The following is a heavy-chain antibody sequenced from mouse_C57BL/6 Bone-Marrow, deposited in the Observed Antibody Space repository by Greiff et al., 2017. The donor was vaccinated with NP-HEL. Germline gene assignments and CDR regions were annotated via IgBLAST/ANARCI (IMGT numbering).Heavy chain of an antibody. Sequence: EVQLQQSGAELVRPGASVKLSCTASGFNIKNDYMHWVKQRPEQGLEWIGWIDPENGDTEYASKFQGKATITADTSSNTAYLQLSSLTSEDTAVYYCTIVVDGYYGYWGQGTTLTVSS. J-gene: IGHJ2*01. CDR3: TIVVDGYYGY. CDR1: GFNIKNDY. D-gene: IGHD2-3*01. V-gene: IGHV14-4*01. CDR2: IDPENGDT.